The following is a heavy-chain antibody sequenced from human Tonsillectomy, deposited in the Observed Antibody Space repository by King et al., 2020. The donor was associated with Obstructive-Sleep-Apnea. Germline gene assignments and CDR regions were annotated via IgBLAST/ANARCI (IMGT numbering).Heavy chain of an antibody. Sequence: VQLVESGAEVKKPGASVKVSCKASGYTFTSYGISWVRQAPGQGLEWMGWISAYNGNTNYAQKLQGRVTMTTDTSTSTAYMELRSLRSDDTAVYYCARDLEPTRERLRLGELSPLGYWGQGTLVTVSS. J-gene: IGHJ4*02. CDR3: ARDLEPTRERLRLGELSPLGY. CDR2: ISAYNGNT. CDR1: GYTFTSYG. D-gene: IGHD3-16*02. V-gene: IGHV1-18*04.